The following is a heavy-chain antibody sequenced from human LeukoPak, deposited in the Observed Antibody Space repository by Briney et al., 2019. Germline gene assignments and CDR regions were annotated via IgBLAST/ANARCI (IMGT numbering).Heavy chain of an antibody. CDR1: GGSFSGYY. J-gene: IGHJ4*02. D-gene: IGHD3-10*01. Sequence: SETLSLTCAVYGGSFSGYYWSWIRQPPGKGLEWIGEINHSGSTNYNPSLKSRVTISVDTSKNQFSPKLSSVTAADTAVYYCARHPVRGVIRYYFDYWGQGTLVTVSS. CDR3: ARHPVRGVIRYYFDY. V-gene: IGHV4-34*01. CDR2: INHSGST.